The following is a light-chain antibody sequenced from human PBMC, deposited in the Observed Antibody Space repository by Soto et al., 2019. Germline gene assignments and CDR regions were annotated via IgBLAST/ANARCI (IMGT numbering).Light chain of an antibody. CDR3: QQYGGPPWT. V-gene: IGKV3-20*01. Sequence: IVLTQSPGTLSLSPGERATLSCRARQSVSSNYLAWYQHKSGQAPRLLIYGASSSATGIPDRFSGSGSGTDFTLTISRLEPEDFAVYYCQQYGGPPWTFGQGTKVEIK. J-gene: IGKJ1*01. CDR2: GAS. CDR1: QSVSSNY.